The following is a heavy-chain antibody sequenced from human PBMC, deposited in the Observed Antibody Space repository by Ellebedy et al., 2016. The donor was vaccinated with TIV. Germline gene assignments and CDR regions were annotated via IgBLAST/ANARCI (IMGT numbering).Heavy chain of an antibody. Sequence: PGGSLRLSCAASGFTFTTSWMSWVRQAPGKGLEWVANMNQVGREKYYVDSVKGRFTISRDNAQNSLYLHMNNLRAEDTAVYYCARYPNSPGDTGYGDYWGQGVVVTVST. D-gene: IGHD5-12*01. CDR2: MNQVGREK. V-gene: IGHV3-7*03. CDR3: ARYPNSPGDTGYGDY. CDR1: GFTFTTSW. J-gene: IGHJ4*02.